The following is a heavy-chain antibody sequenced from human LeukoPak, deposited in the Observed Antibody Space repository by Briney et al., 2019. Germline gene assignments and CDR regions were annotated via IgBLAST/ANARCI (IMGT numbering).Heavy chain of an antibody. CDR1: GYTFTNYG. J-gene: IGHJ5*02. Sequence: ASVTVSCKASGYTFTNYGISWVRLAPGQGLEWMGWISGYNGNTNYAQKFQGRVTMTTDTSTSTAYMELRSLRSDDTAVYYCARNYYDSGSYFWFDPWGQGTLVTVSS. V-gene: IGHV1-18*01. D-gene: IGHD3-10*01. CDR3: ARNYYDSGSYFWFDP. CDR2: ISGYNGNT.